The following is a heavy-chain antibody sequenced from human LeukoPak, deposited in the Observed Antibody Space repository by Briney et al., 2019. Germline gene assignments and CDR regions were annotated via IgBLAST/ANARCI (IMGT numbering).Heavy chain of an antibody. Sequence: SETLSLTCTVSGGSISSSRYYGGWIRQPPGKGLEWIGSLYYSGNTYYNPSLKSRVTISVDTSKSQLSLKLSSVIASDTAVYYCARGSGARDNSGYRFDYWGQGTLVTVSS. CDR3: ARGSGARDNSGYRFDY. CDR1: GGSISSSRYY. J-gene: IGHJ4*02. CDR2: LYYSGNT. V-gene: IGHV4-39*07. D-gene: IGHD3-22*01.